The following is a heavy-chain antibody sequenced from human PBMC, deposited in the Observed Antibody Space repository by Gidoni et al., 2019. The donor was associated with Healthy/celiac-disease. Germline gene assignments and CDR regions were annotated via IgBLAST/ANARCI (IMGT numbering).Heavy chain of an antibody. V-gene: IGHV3-21*01. D-gene: IGHD3-3*01. Sequence: LEWVSSISSSSSYIYYADSVKGRFTISRDNAKNSLYLQMNSLRAEDTAVYYCARLEWPASFDIWGQGTMVTVSS. CDR2: ISSSSSYI. CDR3: ARLEWPASFDI. J-gene: IGHJ3*02.